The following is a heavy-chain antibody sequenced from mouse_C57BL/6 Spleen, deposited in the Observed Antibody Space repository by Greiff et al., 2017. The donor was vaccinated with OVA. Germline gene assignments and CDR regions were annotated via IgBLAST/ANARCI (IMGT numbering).Heavy chain of an antibody. CDR2: IWSGGST. CDR3: ASYYGNPCAY. J-gene: IGHJ3*01. D-gene: IGHD2-1*01. CDR1: GFSLTSYG. Sequence: QVQLKESGPGLVQPSQSLSITCTVSGFSLTSYGVHWVRQPPGKGLEWLGVIWSGGSTDYNAAFISRLSISKDNSKSQVFFKMNSLQADDTAIYYCASYYGNPCAYWGQGTMVTVSA. V-gene: IGHV2-4*01.